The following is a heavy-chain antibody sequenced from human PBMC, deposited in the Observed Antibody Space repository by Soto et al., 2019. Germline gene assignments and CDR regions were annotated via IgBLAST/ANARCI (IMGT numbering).Heavy chain of an antibody. CDR3: ARPPRQREPAWEALDL. D-gene: IGHD1-26*01. V-gene: IGHV4-4*07. J-gene: IGHJ2*01. Sequence: PSETLSLTCTVSDGSISSYYWSWIRQPPGKRLEWIGCIYVSGSTYYNPSLKSRVTMSVDTSKNQVSLKLTSVTAADTAVYYCARPPRQREPAWEALDLWGRGTLVTVYS. CDR1: DGSISSYY. CDR2: IYVSGST.